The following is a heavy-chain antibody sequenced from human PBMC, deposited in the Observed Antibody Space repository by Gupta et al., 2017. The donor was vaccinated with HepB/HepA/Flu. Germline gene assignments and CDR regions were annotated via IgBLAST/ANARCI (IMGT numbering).Heavy chain of an antibody. CDR1: GYTFTSYY. V-gene: IGHV1-46*01. CDR3: ARKRKHGYNWFDP. D-gene: IGHD1-1*01. CDR2: INPSGGST. Sequence: QVQLVQSGAEVKKPGASVKVSCKASGYTFTSYYMHWVRQAPGQGLEWMGIINPSGGSTSYAQKFQGRVTMTRETATSTVYMELSSLRSEDTAVYYCARKRKHGYNWFDPGGQGTLVTVSS. J-gene: IGHJ5*02.